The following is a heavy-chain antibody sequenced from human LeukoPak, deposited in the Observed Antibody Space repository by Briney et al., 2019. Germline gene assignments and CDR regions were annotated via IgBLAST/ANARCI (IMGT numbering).Heavy chain of an antibody. CDR3: ARGRSSTNFFDY. J-gene: IGHJ4*02. D-gene: IGHD2-2*01. CDR1: GFTVSSNY. V-gene: IGHV3-66*01. Sequence: GGSLRLSCAASGFTVSSNYMGWVRQAPGKGPEWVSVLYINGNTYYADPVKGRFTISRDSSKNTVDLQMNSLSAEDTAVYYCARGRSSTNFFDYWGQGTLVTVSS. CDR2: LYINGNT.